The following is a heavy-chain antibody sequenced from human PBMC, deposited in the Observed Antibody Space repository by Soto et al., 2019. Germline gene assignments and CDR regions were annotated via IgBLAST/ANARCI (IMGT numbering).Heavy chain of an antibody. CDR1: GFSLITTGSG. J-gene: IGHJ6*02. CDR2: IYWDDDK. V-gene: IGHV2-5*04. CDR3: VPLMTAVTTFGMDV. Sequence: QITLKESGPTLVEPTQTLTLTCTFSGFSLITTGSGVAWIRQPPGKALEWLALIYWDDDKRYSPSLKSRLTIXKXTXXNQVVLTMTNMDPVDTGTYFCVPLMTAVTTFGMDVRGQGTAVTVSS. D-gene: IGHD4-17*01.